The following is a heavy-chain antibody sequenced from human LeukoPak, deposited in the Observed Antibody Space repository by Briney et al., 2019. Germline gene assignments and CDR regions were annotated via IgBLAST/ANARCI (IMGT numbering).Heavy chain of an antibody. V-gene: IGHV1-69*13. Sequence: SVKVSCKASGGTFSSYAISWVRQAPGQGLEWMGGIIPIFGTANYAQKFQGRVTITADESTSTAYMELSSLRSEDTAVYYCARHRAWGPDYGSGSYWAWEAFDIWGQGTMVTVSS. CDR1: GGTFSSYA. CDR2: IIPIFGTA. D-gene: IGHD3-10*01. CDR3: ARHRAWGPDYGSGSYWAWEAFDI. J-gene: IGHJ3*02.